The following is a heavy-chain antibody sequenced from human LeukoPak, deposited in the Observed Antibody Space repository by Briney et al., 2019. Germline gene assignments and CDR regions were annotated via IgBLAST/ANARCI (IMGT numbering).Heavy chain of an antibody. V-gene: IGHV4-4*07. J-gene: IGHJ4*02. CDR1: GGSISSYY. CDR2: IYTSGST. CDR3: ARMAAVGSHCDY. D-gene: IGHD6-13*01. Sequence: SETQSLTCTVSGGSISSYYWSWIRQPAGKGLEWIGRIYTSGSTNYNPSLKSRVTMSVDTSKNQFSLKLSSVTAADTAVYYCARMAAVGSHCDYWGQGTLVTVSS.